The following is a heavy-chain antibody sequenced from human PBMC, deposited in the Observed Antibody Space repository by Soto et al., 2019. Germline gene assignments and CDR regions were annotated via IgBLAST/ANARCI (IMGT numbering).Heavy chain of an antibody. CDR3: ARDRTDYDFWSGYYSFDY. V-gene: IGHV6-1*01. Sequence: SQTLSLTCAISGDSVSSNSAAWNWIRQSPSRGLEWLGRTYYRSKWYNDYAVSVKSRITINPDTSKNQFSLQLNSVTPEDTAVYYCARDRTDYDFWSGYYSFDYWGQGTLVTVSS. CDR2: TYYRSKWYN. CDR1: GDSVSSNSAA. J-gene: IGHJ4*02. D-gene: IGHD3-3*01.